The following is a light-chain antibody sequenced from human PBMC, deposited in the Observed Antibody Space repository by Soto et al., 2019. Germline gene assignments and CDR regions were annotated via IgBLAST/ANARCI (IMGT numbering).Light chain of an antibody. V-gene: IGKV3-11*01. CDR1: QYINTR. CDR2: QTS. J-gene: IGKJ1*01. Sequence: SGLTHSQRTQSSFPGDRVTLSCRASQYINTRLAWYQHRPGQAPRLLIYQTSLRAAGIPARFSASGSGTDFTLTISDVQPEDFALYYCHQRQSLPRTFGQGTKVDIK. CDR3: HQRQSLPRT.